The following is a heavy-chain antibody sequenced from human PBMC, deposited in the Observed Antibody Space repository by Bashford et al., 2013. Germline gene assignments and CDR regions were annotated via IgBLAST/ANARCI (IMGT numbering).Heavy chain of an antibody. J-gene: IGHJ4*02. V-gene: IGHV1-18*01. D-gene: IGHD3-22*01. CDR3: AKEGALSYYDISGYYSSFDF. Sequence: WVRQAPGQGLEWMGWISVSNGKTNYAQKLQGRVTLTTDTSTATAYMELRSLTSDDTAVYYCAKEGALSYYDISGYYSSFDFWGQGTLVTVSS. CDR2: ISVSNGKT.